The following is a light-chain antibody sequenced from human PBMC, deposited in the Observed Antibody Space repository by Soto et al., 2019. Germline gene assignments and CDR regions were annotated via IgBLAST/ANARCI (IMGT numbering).Light chain of an antibody. V-gene: IGKV1-8*01. Sequence: AIRMTQSPSSLSASTADRVTITFRASQGISSYLAWYQQKPGKAPQLLIYAASTLQSGVPSRFSGSGSGTDFTLTISCLQSEDFATYYCQQYYSYPRTFGQGTKVDIK. J-gene: IGKJ1*01. CDR3: QQYYSYPRT. CDR2: AAS. CDR1: QGISSY.